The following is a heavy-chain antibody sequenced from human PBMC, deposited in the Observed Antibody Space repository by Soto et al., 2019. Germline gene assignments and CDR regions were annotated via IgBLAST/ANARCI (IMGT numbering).Heavy chain of an antibody. CDR1: GDTFRAYG. V-gene: IGHV1-69*08. Sequence: QVQLVQSGAEVRKPGSSVKVSCQVSGDTFRAYGITWVRQAPGQGLESLGMIIPILNTADYAQKVQGRVTITADRPTNTAYMEVSSLRSDDTAVYYCARGVNGVGAESAFDIWGQGTMVTVSS. CDR3: ARGVNGVGAESAFDI. D-gene: IGHD2-8*01. CDR2: IIPILNTA. J-gene: IGHJ3*02.